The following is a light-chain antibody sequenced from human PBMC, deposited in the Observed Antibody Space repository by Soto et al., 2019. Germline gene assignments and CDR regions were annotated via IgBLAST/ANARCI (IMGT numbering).Light chain of an antibody. CDR3: SSYTTSNTRQIV. CDR2: DVT. Sequence: QSVLNQPASVSGSPGQSITISRTGTSSDVVGYNYVSWYQHHPGKAPKLIIYDVTNRPSGVSNPFSGSKSGNTASLTISGLQPEDEADYYCSSYTTSNTRQIVFGTGTKVTVL. V-gene: IGLV2-14*03. CDR1: SSDVVGYNY. J-gene: IGLJ1*01.